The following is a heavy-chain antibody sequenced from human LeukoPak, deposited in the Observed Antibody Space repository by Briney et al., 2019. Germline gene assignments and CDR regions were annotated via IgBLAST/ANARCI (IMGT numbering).Heavy chain of an antibody. CDR1: GFTFSSYA. CDR2: ISYDGSNK. D-gene: IGHD2-21*02. CDR3: ARDHCRGDCYSYAFDI. V-gene: IGHV3-30-3*01. J-gene: IGHJ3*02. Sequence: GGSLRLSCAASGFTFSSYAMHWVRQAPDKGLEWVAVISYDGSNKYYADSVRGRFTISRDNSKNTLYLQMNSLRAEDTAVYYCARDHCRGDCYSYAFDIWGQGTMVTVSS.